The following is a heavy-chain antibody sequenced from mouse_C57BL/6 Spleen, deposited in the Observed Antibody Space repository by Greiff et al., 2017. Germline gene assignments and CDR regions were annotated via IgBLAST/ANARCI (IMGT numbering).Heavy chain of an antibody. J-gene: IGHJ4*01. D-gene: IGHD1-1*01. CDR2: ISDGGSYT. CDR3: ARDPHLITYGDAMDY. Sequence: EVKLVESGGGLVKPGGSLKLSCAASGFTFSSYAMSWVRQTPEKRLEWVATISDGGSYTYYPDNVKGRFTISRDKAKNNLYLQMSHLKSEDTAMYYWARDPHLITYGDAMDYWGQGTSVTVSS. V-gene: IGHV5-4*01. CDR1: GFTFSSYA.